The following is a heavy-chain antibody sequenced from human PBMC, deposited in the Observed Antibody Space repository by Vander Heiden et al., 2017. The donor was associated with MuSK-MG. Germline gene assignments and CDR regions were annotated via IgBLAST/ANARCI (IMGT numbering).Heavy chain of an antibody. V-gene: IGHV5-51*03. Sequence: EVQLVQSEAAVKKPGESLKISCKASGYTFTNYWIGWVRQMPGKGLEWMGIIYPGDSDTRYSPSFQGQVTISADKSISTAYLQWSRLKASDIGMYYCARREGSGLQLDYWGQGTLVTLSS. J-gene: IGHJ4*02. D-gene: IGHD4-4*01. CDR3: ARREGSGLQLDY. CDR2: IYPGDSDT. CDR1: GYTFTNYW.